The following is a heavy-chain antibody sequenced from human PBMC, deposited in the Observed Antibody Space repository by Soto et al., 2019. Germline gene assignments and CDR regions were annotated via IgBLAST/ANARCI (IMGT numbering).Heavy chain of an antibody. CDR2: INSNGGST. D-gene: IGHD2-15*01. Sequence: GGSLRLSCAASGFTFSSYAMHWVRQAPGKGLEYVSGINSNGGSTYYANSVKGRFTISRDNSKNTLYFQMGSLRAEDMAVYYCVRVGGYCSGGSCSDYMDVWGKGTTVTVSS. V-gene: IGHV3-64*01. CDR3: VRVGGYCSGGSCSDYMDV. CDR1: GFTFSSYA. J-gene: IGHJ6*03.